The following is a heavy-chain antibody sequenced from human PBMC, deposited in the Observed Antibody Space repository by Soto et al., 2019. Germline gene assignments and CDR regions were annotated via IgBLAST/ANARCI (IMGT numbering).Heavy chain of an antibody. J-gene: IGHJ6*02. CDR2: ISSDGSDK. Sequence: QVQLVESGGGVVQPGRSLRLSCAASGITFSSYGMHWVRQAPGKGLEWVAVISSDGSDKYYADSVKGRFTISRDNSENTLYLQMNSLRAEDTAVYYGAKDRGSGGGFYYYGLDVWGQGNTVTVSS. V-gene: IGHV3-30*18. D-gene: IGHD2-15*01. CDR1: GITFSSYG. CDR3: AKDRGSGGGFYYYGLDV.